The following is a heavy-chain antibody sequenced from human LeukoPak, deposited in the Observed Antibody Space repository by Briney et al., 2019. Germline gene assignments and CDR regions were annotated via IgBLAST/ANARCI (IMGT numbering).Heavy chain of an antibody. J-gene: IGHJ6*03. Sequence: GRSLRLSCAASGFTFSSYCIHCVRQVPGNGLVWVSRITEDGIGANYADSLKGRFTLARDNAKNSLYLQMNSMRATDTGVNYCARVRSPGNTDVWGKGSTVTVSS. CDR3: ARVRSPGNTDV. CDR1: GFTFSSYC. V-gene: IGHV3-74*01. CDR2: ITEDGIGA.